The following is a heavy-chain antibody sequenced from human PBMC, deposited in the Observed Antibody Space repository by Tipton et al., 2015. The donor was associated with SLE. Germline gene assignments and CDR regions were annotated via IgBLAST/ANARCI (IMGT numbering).Heavy chain of an antibody. CDR3: ATPQAYCLSPRCAFDI. CDR1: GYTFTGYY. J-gene: IGHJ3*02. CDR2: INPNSGDT. D-gene: IGHD2-21*01. Sequence: QVQLVQSGAEVKKPGASVKVSCTASGYTFTGYYVHWVRQAPGQGLEWMGWINPNSGDTNYAQNIQGRVTMTRDTSISTAYMEVSRLRSDDTAVYYCATPQAYCLSPRCAFDIGGQGTKVTVSS. V-gene: IGHV1-2*02.